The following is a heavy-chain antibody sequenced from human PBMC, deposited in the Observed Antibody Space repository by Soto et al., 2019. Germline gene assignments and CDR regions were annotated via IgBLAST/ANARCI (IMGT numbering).Heavy chain of an antibody. Sequence: PGWSLRLSCTASGFTFSGSAMHWVRPASGNGLEWVGRIRSKANSYATAYAASVKGRFTISRDDSKNTAYLQINSLKTEDTAVYFCTSRTGSSGWKPTTNFDYWGQGTLVTVSS. CDR3: TSRTGSSGWKPTTNFDY. CDR1: GFTFSGSA. CDR2: IRSKANSYAT. D-gene: IGHD6-19*01. J-gene: IGHJ4*02. V-gene: IGHV3-73*01.